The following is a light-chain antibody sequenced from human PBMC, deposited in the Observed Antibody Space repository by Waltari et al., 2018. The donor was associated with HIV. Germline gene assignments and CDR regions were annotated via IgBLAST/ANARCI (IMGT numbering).Light chain of an antibody. CDR2: DAS. CDR3: QQYNNWPQT. CDR1: QSVSTN. J-gene: IGKJ5*01. Sequence: LMTQSPVTLSMSPGDRVPLSCRANQSVSTNLAWYQQRPGQAPRLLIYDASTRVIGVPTTFSGSGSGTDFTLTVSSLQSEDFALYYCQQYNNWPQTFGQGTRLEIK. V-gene: IGKV3-15*01.